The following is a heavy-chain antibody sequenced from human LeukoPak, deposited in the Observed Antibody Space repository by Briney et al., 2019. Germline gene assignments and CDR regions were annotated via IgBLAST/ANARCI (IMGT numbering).Heavy chain of an antibody. CDR3: ARTYYYGSGSHLDY. Sequence: GGSLRLSCAASGFAFSTYGMHWVRQAPGKGLEWVAFIRYDGSNQYYTDSVTGRFTISRDNSKNALYLQMNSLRAEDTAVYYCARTYYYGSGSHLDYWGQGTLVTVSS. V-gene: IGHV3-30*02. CDR2: IRYDGSNQ. D-gene: IGHD3-10*01. CDR1: GFAFSTYG. J-gene: IGHJ4*02.